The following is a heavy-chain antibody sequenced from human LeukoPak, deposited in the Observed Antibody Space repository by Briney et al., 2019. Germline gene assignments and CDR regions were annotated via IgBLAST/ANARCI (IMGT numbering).Heavy chain of an antibody. CDR2: INTDGSST. V-gene: IGHV3-74*01. D-gene: IGHD2-15*01. Sequence: GGSLRLSCAASGFTFSSYWMHWVRQAPGEGLVWVSRINTDGSSTSYADSVKGRFTISRDNRKNLLHPQMDSLRPDDSAVYYCVKDLGSAITSALALDVWGQGTTVTVSS. J-gene: IGHJ6*02. CDR3: VKDLGSAITSALALDV. CDR1: GFTFSSYW.